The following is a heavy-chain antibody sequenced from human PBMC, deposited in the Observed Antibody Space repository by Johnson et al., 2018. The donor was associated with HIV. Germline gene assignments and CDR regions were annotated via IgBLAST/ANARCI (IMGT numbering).Heavy chain of an antibody. J-gene: IGHJ3*02. CDR3: ARDPGNGGRPFDAFDI. D-gene: IGHD4-23*01. CDR2: VNSDGSSM. V-gene: IGHV3-74*01. Sequence: MQLVESGGGLVQPGGSLRLSCAASGFTFSNHWMHWVRQAPGKGLVWVSRVNSDGSSMSNADSVKGRFTISRDNAKNTLYLQMNSLRGEDTAVYYCARDPGNGGRPFDAFDIWGQGTMVTVSS. CDR1: GFTFSNHW.